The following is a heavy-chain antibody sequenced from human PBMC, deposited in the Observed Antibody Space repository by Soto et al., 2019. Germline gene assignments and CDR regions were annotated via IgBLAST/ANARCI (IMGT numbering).Heavy chain of an antibody. D-gene: IGHD6-19*01. CDR2: IWYDGSNK. J-gene: IGHJ4*02. Sequence: PGGSLRLSCAASGFTFSSYGMHWVRQAPGKGLEWVAVIWYDGSNKYYADSVKGRFTISRDNSKNTLYLQMNSLRAEDTAVYYCARDSLPSGWYFKDYWGQGTLVTVSS. CDR1: GFTFSSYG. CDR3: ARDSLPSGWYFKDY. V-gene: IGHV3-33*01.